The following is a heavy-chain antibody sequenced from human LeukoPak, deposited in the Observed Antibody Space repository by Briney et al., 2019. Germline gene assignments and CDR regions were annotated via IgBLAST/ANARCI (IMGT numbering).Heavy chain of an antibody. V-gene: IGHV3-9*01. D-gene: IGHD1-26*01. CDR3: AKARTPTVGDTRPFDY. Sequence: GGSLRLSCTVSGFTVSSNSMSWVRQAPGKGLEWVSGISWNSGSIGYADSVKGRFTISRDNAKNSLYLQMNSLRAEDTALYYRAKARTPTVGDTRPFDYSGQGTLVTVSS. J-gene: IGHJ4*02. CDR1: GFTVSSNS. CDR2: ISWNSGSI.